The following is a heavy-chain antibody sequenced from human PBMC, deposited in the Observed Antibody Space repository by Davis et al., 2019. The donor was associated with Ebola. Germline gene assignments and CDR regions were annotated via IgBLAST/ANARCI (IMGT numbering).Heavy chain of an antibody. CDR2: IDHSGDT. Sequence: MPSETLSLTCAVYGGSFSGYYWTWIRQPPGKGLEWIGEIDHSGDTNYNPSLKSRVTLSVDTSKNQFSLKLTPVTAADTAIYYCARQTTVPSDYFDYWGQGALVTVSS. CDR3: ARQTTVPSDYFDY. CDR1: GGSFSGYY. V-gene: IGHV4-34*01. J-gene: IGHJ4*02. D-gene: IGHD4-11*01.